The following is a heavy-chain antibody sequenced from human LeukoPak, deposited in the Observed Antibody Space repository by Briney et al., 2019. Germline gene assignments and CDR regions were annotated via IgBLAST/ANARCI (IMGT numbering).Heavy chain of an antibody. CDR2: INHRRST. Sequence: PSQTLSLTCAVYGGSFSGYYWSWIRQPPGKGLEWIGEINHRRSTNYNPSLKSRVTMSVDTSKNQFSLNLSSVTAADTAVYYCARGQFWSGYSIWGQGTPVTVSS. D-gene: IGHD3-3*02. J-gene: IGHJ4*02. V-gene: IGHV4-34*01. CDR3: ARGQFWSGYSI. CDR1: GGSFSGYY.